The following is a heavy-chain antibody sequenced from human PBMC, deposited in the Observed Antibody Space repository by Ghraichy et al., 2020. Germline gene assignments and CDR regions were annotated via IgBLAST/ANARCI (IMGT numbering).Heavy chain of an antibody. Sequence: SETLSLTCSVYGGSFSSYYWSWIRQPPGKGLEWIGQIDHSGRTKYTPSLKSRVSMSVDTSKNQFSLNLNSVTAADTAFYFWARGGPTPSISWAFDSWGQGNLVTVSS. V-gene: IGHV4-34*01. CDR3: ARGGPTPSISWAFDS. D-gene: IGHD1-14*01. CDR1: GGSFSSYY. J-gene: IGHJ4*02. CDR2: IDHSGRT.